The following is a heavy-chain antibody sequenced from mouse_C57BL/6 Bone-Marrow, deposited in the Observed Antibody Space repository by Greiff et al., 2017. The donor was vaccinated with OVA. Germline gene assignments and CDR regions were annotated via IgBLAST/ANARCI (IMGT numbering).Heavy chain of an antibody. V-gene: IGHV5-2*01. CDR1: EYEFPSHD. Sequence: EVQGVESGGGLVQPGESLKLSCESNEYEFPSHDMSWVRKTPEKRLELVAAINSDGGRTYYPDTMESRFIISRNNTKKTLYLQLSSLRSEDTALYYFARQGTMITSGADDWGQGTTLTVSS. CDR2: INSDGGRT. J-gene: IGHJ2*01. D-gene: IGHD2-4*01. CDR3: ARQGTMITSGADD.